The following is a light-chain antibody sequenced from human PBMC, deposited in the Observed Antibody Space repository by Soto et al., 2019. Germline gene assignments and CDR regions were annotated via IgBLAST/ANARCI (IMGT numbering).Light chain of an antibody. J-gene: IGLJ1*01. V-gene: IGLV3-21*02. Sequence: SYELTQPPSVSVAPGQTARITCGGNNIGSESVHWYQQRPGQAPVLVGYDDSDRPSGIPERFSGSNSANTATLTISRVEAGDEADYYCQGWYSSTDLYVFGSGNKVTVL. CDR2: DDS. CDR3: QGWYSSTDLYV. CDR1: NIGSES.